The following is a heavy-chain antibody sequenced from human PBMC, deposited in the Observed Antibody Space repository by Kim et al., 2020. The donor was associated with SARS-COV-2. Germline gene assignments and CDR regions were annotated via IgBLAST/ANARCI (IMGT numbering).Heavy chain of an antibody. Sequence: SVKVSCKASGGTFSSYAISWVRQAPGQGLEWMGGIIPIFGTANYAQKFQGRVTITADESTSTAYMELSSLRSEDTAVYYCARGVCSGGSCYSVHGMDVWGQGTTVTVSS. CDR3: ARGVCSGGSCYSVHGMDV. CDR2: IIPIFGTA. CDR1: GGTFSSYA. D-gene: IGHD2-15*01. J-gene: IGHJ6*02. V-gene: IGHV1-69*13.